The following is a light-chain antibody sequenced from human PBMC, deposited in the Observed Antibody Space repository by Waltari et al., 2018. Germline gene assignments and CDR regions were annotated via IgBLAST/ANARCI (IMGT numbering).Light chain of an antibody. Sequence: IQMTQSPSSLSASVGGTVTITCQASQDIDNNLNWYQQKPGKAPKLLISRDSSLHDGFPSRFISSGSGTSFTLTITSLQTKDFATYYSQQGYSYPITFAGETKVEIK. J-gene: IGKJ4*01. CDR1: QDIDNN. CDR2: RDS. V-gene: IGKV1-6*01. CDR3: QQGYSYPIT.